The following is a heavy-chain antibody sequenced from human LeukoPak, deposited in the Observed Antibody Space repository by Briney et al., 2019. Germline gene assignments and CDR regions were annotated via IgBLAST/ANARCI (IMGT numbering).Heavy chain of an antibody. Sequence: GGSLRLSCAASGFTFSNFAVSWVRQAPGKGLEWVSGISGSGDSTYYAESVKGRFTISRDNSKNTLYLQMHSLRADDTAVYYCAKDRMKWRVAAASIEYWGRGTLVTVST. J-gene: IGHJ4*02. D-gene: IGHD2-2*01. CDR1: GFTFSNFA. V-gene: IGHV3-23*01. CDR2: ISGSGDST. CDR3: AKDRMKWRVAAASIEY.